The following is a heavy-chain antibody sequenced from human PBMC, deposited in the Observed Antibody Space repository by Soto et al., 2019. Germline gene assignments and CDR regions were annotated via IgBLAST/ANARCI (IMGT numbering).Heavy chain of an antibody. V-gene: IGHV4-59*08. J-gene: IGHJ4*02. CDR2: IFYSGST. Sequence: SETLSLTCTVSGASISSYYWGGIRQPPGKGLEWIGHIFYSGSTNYNPSLESRITISVDTSNNQFSLKVNSVTAADTALYYCARHYPIGNNWNYFDYWGQGTLVTVSS. CDR1: GASISSYY. D-gene: IGHD1-1*01. CDR3: ARHYPIGNNWNYFDY.